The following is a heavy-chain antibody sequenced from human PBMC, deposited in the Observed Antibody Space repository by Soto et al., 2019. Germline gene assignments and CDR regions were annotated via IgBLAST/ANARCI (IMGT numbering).Heavy chain of an antibody. D-gene: IGHD3-10*01. Sequence: QVQLVQSGAEEKKPGASVKVSCKASGYIFTSYAMQWVRQAPGQRLEWMGWINAGNGNTKYSQKFQGRVTITRETSASTADMELSILRFEDTAVYYCPSDFNDGSGDYWGQGTLVTVSS. CDR1: GYIFTSYA. CDR3: PSDFNDGSGDY. V-gene: IGHV1-3*05. J-gene: IGHJ4*02. CDR2: INAGNGNT.